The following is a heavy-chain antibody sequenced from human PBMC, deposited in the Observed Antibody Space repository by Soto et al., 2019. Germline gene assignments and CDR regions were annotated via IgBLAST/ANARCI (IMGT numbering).Heavy chain of an antibody. D-gene: IGHD2-2*01. CDR1: GYTFTSYG. J-gene: IGHJ5*02. V-gene: IGHV1-69*13. CDR2: IIPIFGTA. CDR3: ARESIGYCSSTSCNQTRGFDP. Sequence: GASVKVSCKASGYTFTSYGISWVRQAPGQGLEWMGGIIPIFGTANYAQKFQGRVTITADESTSTAYMELSSLRSEDTAVYYCARESIGYCSSTSCNQTRGFDPWGQGTLVTVSS.